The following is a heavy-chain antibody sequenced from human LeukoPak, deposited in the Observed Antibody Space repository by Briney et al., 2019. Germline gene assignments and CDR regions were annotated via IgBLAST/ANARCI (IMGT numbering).Heavy chain of an antibody. CDR2: IIPILGVA. CDR3: ATRVDSSGYYLDY. D-gene: IGHD3-22*01. V-gene: IGHV1-69*02. J-gene: IGHJ4*02. CDR1: GGTFSSYT. Sequence: SVKVSCKASGGTFSSYTISWVRQAPGQGLEWMGRIIPILGVANYAQKFQGRVTITADKSTRTAYMEPSSLRSEDTAVYYCATRVDSSGYYLDYWGQGTLVTVSS.